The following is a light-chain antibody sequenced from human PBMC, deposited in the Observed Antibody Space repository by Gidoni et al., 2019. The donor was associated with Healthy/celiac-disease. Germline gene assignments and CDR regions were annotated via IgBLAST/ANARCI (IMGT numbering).Light chain of an antibody. CDR3: QQSYSTPPMYT. V-gene: IGKV1-39*01. Sequence: DIQMTQSPSSLSASVGDRVTITCRASQSISSYLNWYQQKPGKAPKLLIYAASSLQSGVPSRVSGSGSGTDFTLTISSMQPEDFETDYCQQSYSTPPMYTFGQGTKLEIK. CDR1: QSISSY. J-gene: IGKJ2*01. CDR2: AAS.